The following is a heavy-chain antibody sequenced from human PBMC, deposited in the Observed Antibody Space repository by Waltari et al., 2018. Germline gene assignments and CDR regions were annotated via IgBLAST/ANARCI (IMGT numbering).Heavy chain of an antibody. CDR2: IYTGGST. V-gene: IGHV3-23*03. J-gene: IGHJ3*02. Sequence: EVQLLQSGGGLVQPGGSLRLCCAGSGFTFSNYVMSWVRQAPGKGLEWVSVIYTGGSTHYADSVKGRFTVSRDNSKSTLYLQMDTLTPEDTAVYYCAKEGGGVTFDIWGQGTMVTVSS. CDR1: GFTFSNYV. D-gene: IGHD2-8*02. CDR3: AKEGGGVTFDI.